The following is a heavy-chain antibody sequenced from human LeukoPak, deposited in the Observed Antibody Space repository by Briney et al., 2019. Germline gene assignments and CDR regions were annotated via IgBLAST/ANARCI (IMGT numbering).Heavy chain of an antibody. D-gene: IGHD3-3*01. CDR2: ISSSSSYI. CDR1: GFTFSSYS. Sequence: PGGSLRLSCAASGFTFSSYSMNWVRQAPGKGLEWVSSISSSSSYIYYADSVKGRFTISRDNAKNSLYLQMNSLRAEDTAVYYCARERRDDFWSGYIDYWGQGTLVTVSS. V-gene: IGHV3-21*01. CDR3: ARERRDDFWSGYIDY. J-gene: IGHJ4*02.